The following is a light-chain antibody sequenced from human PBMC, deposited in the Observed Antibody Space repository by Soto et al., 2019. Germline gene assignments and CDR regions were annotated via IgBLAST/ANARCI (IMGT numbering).Light chain of an antibody. Sequence: QSVLTQPASVSGSTGQSITISCTGTSSDVGGYNYVSWYQQHPGKAPKLLINDVSNRPSGISDRVSGSKSGNTASLTISGLQAEDEADYYCSSYTSSTTNVFGTGTKLTVL. CDR1: SSDVGGYNY. CDR2: DVS. V-gene: IGLV2-14*03. CDR3: SSYTSSTTNV. J-gene: IGLJ1*01.